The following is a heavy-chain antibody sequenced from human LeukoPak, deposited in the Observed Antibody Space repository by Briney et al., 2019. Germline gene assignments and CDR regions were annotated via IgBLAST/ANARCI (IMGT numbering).Heavy chain of an antibody. D-gene: IGHD3-22*01. Sequence: SETLSLTCTVSGYSISSGYYWGWIRQPPGKGLEWIGSIYHSGSTYYNPSLKSRVTISVDTSKNQFSLKLSSVTAADTAVYYCARGDYYDSSGYDYWGQGTLVTVSS. V-gene: IGHV4-38-2*02. CDR3: ARGDYYDSSGYDY. CDR1: GYSISSGYY. J-gene: IGHJ4*02. CDR2: IYHSGST.